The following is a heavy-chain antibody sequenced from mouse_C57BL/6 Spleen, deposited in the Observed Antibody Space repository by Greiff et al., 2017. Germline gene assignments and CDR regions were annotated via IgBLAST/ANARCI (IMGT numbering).Heavy chain of an antibody. CDR1: GYAFSSSW. CDR2: IYPGDGDT. V-gene: IGHV1-82*01. J-gene: IGHJ2*01. CDR3: ARSSGYFDY. D-gene: IGHD3-2*02. Sequence: QVHVKQSGPELVKPGASVKISCKASGYAFSSSWMNWVKQRPGKGLEWIGRIYPGDGDTNYNGKFKDKATLTADKSSSTAYMQLSSLTSEDSAVYFCARSSGYFDYWGQGTTLTVSS.